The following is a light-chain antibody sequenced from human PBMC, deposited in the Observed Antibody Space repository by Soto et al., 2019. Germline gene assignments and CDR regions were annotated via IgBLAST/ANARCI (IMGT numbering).Light chain of an antibody. CDR1: QEISHL. CDR3: LQHNSYPYS. CDR2: DAS. Sequence: QKTQXPSSMSASIXDIVIISCRASQEISHLLACFQQRTGKTPDRLLHDASTLQSGVPSPFSGSGSRTEFSLTISTLQPEDSATYYCLQHNSYPYSFGQGTKV. J-gene: IGKJ2*03. V-gene: IGKV1-17*03.